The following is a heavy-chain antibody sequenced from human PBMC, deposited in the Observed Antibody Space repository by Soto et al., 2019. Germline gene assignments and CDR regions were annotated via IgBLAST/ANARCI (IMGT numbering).Heavy chain of an antibody. J-gene: IGHJ6*02. CDR1: GGAISRYG. CDR3: AGQPNDQEDYYNGMEV. Sequence: QVQLVQSGAEVKKPGSSVKVSRTASGGAISRYGMSWVRQAPGQGLEWMGGIIPIYGSPNYAQRFKGRVTVSADISTNTVYMTLSSLKSEDTAVIYCAGQPNDQEDYYNGMEVWGQGTPVTVSS. CDR2: IIPIYGSP. V-gene: IGHV1-69*06. D-gene: IGHD2-8*01.